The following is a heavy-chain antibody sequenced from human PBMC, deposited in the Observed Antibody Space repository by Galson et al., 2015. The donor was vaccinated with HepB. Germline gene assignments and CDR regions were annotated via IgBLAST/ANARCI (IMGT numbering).Heavy chain of an antibody. V-gene: IGHV3-21*01. CDR2: ISSSSSYI. CDR3: ARDFWDYQLLYYDAFDI. J-gene: IGHJ3*02. Sequence: LRLSCAASGFTFSSYSMNWVRQAPGKGLEWVSSISSSSSYIYYADSVKGRFTISRDNAKNSLYLQMNSLRAEDTAVYYCARDFWDYQLLYYDAFDIWGQGTMVTVSS. D-gene: IGHD2-2*02. CDR1: GFTFSSYS.